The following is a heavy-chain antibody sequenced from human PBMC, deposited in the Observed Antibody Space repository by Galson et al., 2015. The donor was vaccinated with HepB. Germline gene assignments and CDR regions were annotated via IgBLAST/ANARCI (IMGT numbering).Heavy chain of an antibody. J-gene: IGHJ6*02. CDR3: ARGLRYFDWLPNGDYYYYGMDV. D-gene: IGHD3-9*01. CDR1: GFTFSSYD. Sequence: SLRLSCAASGFTFSSYDMNWVRQAPGKGLEWVSYISSSGSTIYYADSVKGRFTISRDNAKNSLYLQMNSLRAEDTAVYYCARGLRYFDWLPNGDYYYYGMDVWGQGTTVTVSS. CDR2: ISSSGSTI. V-gene: IGHV3-48*03.